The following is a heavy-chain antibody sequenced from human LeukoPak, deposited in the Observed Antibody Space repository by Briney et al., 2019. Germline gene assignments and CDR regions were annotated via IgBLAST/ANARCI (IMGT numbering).Heavy chain of an antibody. CDR3: ARHSDVVGAI. CDR1: GYTFTHQW. CDR2: IYPRDSDT. Sequence: VESLKISCEASGYTFTHQWIGWVRQMPGTGLEWVGIIYPRDSDTIYSPSFQGHVTISADTSINTAYLEWRSLEASDTAMYYCARHSDVVGAIWGQGTQVTVSS. V-gene: IGHV5-51*01. D-gene: IGHD3-16*01. J-gene: IGHJ4*02.